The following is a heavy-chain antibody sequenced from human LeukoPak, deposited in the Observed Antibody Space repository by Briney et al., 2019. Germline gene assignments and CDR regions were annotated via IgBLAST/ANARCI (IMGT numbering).Heavy chain of an antibody. V-gene: IGHV4-61*02. CDR1: GGSISRGSYY. Sequence: SETLSLTCIVSGGSISRGSYYWNRIRQPAGKGLEWMGRIYNSGSTNYSPSLKSRVTISTDMSKNQLSLQLSSVTAADTAVYYCARQTFGDLYFDSWGQGTPLIVSS. CDR3: ARQTFGDLYFDS. CDR2: IYNSGST. D-gene: IGHD3-10*01. J-gene: IGHJ4*02.